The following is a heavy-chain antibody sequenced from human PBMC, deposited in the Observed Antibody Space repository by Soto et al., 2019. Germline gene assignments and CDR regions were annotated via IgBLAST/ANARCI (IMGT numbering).Heavy chain of an antibody. CDR3: ASHYGDYVGGYYYYGMDV. D-gene: IGHD4-17*01. CDR1: GGTFSSYA. V-gene: IGHV1-69*13. CDR2: IIPIFGTA. J-gene: IGHJ6*02. Sequence: SVKVSCKASGGTFSSYAISWVRQAPGQGLEWMGGIIPIFGTANYAQKFQGRVTITADESTSTAYMELSSLRSEDTAVYYCASHYGDYVGGYYYYGMDVWGQGTTVTVSS.